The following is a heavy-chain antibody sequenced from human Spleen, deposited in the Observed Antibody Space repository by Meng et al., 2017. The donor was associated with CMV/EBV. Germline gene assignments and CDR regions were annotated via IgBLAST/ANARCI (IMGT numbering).Heavy chain of an antibody. V-gene: IGHV3-30-3*01. D-gene: IGHD6-6*01. CDR2: ISFDGTNK. CDR3: ARDEVVVARPGAPYYYFGMDV. Sequence: GESLKISCAASGFTFSSYAMHWVRQAPGKGLEWVAVISFDGTNKHYADSVKGRFTISRDNSKNTVYLQMSSLRTEDTAAYYCARDEVVVARPGAPYYYFGMDVWGQGTTVTVSS. CDR1: GFTFSSYA. J-gene: IGHJ6*02.